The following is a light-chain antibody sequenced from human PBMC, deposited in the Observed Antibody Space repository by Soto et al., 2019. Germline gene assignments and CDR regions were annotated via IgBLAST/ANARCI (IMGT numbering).Light chain of an antibody. CDR1: RSNIGSNS. J-gene: IGLJ1*01. CDR2: SNN. V-gene: IGLV1-44*01. Sequence: HCVLPQPASASGIHGQGVSISCTGSRSNIGSNSVNWYQQLPGTAPKLLIDSNNQRPSGVPDRFSGSRSGTSASLAISGLQSEDEADYYCAAWDDSLYGRVFGTGTKVTVL. CDR3: AAWDDSLYGRV.